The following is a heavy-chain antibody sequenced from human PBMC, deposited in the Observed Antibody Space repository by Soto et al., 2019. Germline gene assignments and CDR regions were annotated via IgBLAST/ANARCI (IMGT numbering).Heavy chain of an antibody. D-gene: IGHD6-13*01. CDR2: IWYDGSNK. CDR1: GFTFSSYG. Sequence: GGSLRLSCAASGFTFSSYGMHWVRQAPGKGLEWVAVIWYDGSNKYYADSVKGRFTISRDNSKNTLYLQMNSLRAEDTAVYYCARDSDLSSAAADPFDYWGQGTLVTVSS. V-gene: IGHV3-33*01. J-gene: IGHJ4*02. CDR3: ARDSDLSSAAADPFDY.